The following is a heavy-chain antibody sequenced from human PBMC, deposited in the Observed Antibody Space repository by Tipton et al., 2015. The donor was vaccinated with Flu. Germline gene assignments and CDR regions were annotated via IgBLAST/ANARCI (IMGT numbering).Heavy chain of an antibody. J-gene: IGHJ5*02. CDR1: GFIFSDYA. CDR2: ISSNGDNT. D-gene: IGHD3-22*01. V-gene: IGHV3-64*02. Sequence: SLRLSCAASGFIFSDYALHWVRQAPGRGLEYVSAISSNGDNTYYADSVKGRFTISRDNSKNTLFLQMNSLRAEDTAVYYCARDRTGGYYSGMFDPWGQGTLLTVSS. CDR3: ARDRTGGYYSGMFDP.